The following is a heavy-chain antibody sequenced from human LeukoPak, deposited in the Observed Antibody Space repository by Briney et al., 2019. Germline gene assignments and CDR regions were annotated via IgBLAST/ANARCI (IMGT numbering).Heavy chain of an antibody. CDR1: GGSMSGYF. CDR2: IYYSGST. J-gene: IGHJ1*01. CDR3: ARSITSSWYGDFQH. Sequence: SETLSLTCTVSGGSMSGYFWSWIRQPPGKGPEWIGYIYYSGSTNYNPSLKSRVTISVDTSKNQFSLKLSSVTAADTAVYYCARSITSSWYGDFQHWGQGTLVTVSS. V-gene: IGHV4-59*01. D-gene: IGHD6-13*01.